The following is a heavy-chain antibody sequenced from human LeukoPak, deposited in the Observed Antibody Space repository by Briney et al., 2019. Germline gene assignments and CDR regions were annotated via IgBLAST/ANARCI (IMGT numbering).Heavy chain of an antibody. V-gene: IGHV4-34*01. Sequence: PSGTLSLTCAVYGGSFSGYYWSWIRQPPGKGLEWIGEINHSGSTNYNPSLKSRVTISVDTSKNQFSLKLSSVTATDTAVYYCARGGRDGYSSWGQGTLVTVSS. J-gene: IGHJ5*02. CDR2: INHSGST. CDR1: GGSFSGYY. D-gene: IGHD5-24*01. CDR3: ARGGRDGYSS.